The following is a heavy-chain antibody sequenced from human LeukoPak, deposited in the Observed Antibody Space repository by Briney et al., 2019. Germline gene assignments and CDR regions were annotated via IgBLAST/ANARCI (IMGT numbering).Heavy chain of an antibody. Sequence: PGGSLRLSCAASGFIFDDYGMSWVRQAPGKGLEWVSGINWNGGSTGYADSVKGRFTISRDNTKNSLYLQMNSLRAEDTALYYCARLDYYGSGSYYYMDVWGKGTTVTVSS. J-gene: IGHJ6*03. CDR3: ARLDYYGSGSYYYMDV. D-gene: IGHD3-10*01. CDR1: GFIFDDYG. CDR2: INWNGGST. V-gene: IGHV3-20*04.